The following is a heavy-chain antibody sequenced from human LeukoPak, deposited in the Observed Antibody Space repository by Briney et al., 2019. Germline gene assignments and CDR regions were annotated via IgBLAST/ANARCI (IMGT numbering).Heavy chain of an antibody. CDR3: ARAVSGRFDY. D-gene: IGHD6-19*01. J-gene: IGHJ4*02. CDR1: GGSFSGYH. Sequence: SETLSLNRAVYGGSFSGYHWGWIRQPPGKGLEWTGYIYYSGSTNYNPSLNSRVTISVDTSKNQFSLRLSSVTAADTAIYYCARAVSGRFDYWGQGTLVTVSS. CDR2: IYYSGST. V-gene: IGHV4-59*08.